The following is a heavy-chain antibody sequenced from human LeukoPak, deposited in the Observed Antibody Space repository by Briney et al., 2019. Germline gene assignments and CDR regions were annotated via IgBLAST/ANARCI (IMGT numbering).Heavy chain of an antibody. D-gene: IGHD3-22*01. Sequence: SETLSLTCAVYGGSFSGYYWSWIRQPPGKGLEWIGEINHSGSTNYNPSLKSRVTISVDTSKNQFSLKLSSVTAADTAVYYCARRTMIVVVTKGDFDYWGQGTLVTVSS. CDR1: GGSFSGYY. V-gene: IGHV4-34*01. CDR2: INHSGST. CDR3: ARRTMIVVVTKGDFDY. J-gene: IGHJ4*02.